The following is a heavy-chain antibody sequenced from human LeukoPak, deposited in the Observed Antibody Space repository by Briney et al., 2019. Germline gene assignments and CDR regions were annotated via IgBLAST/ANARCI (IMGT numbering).Heavy chain of an antibody. J-gene: IGHJ4*02. D-gene: IGHD3-16*02. V-gene: IGHV3-30*01. CDR1: GVTFSSYA. Sequence: GGSLRLSCAVIGVTFSSYAMHWVRQAPGKGLEWVAVISYDGSNKYFADSVKGRFTISRDNSENTLFLQMNSLRTEDTAVYYCAIGDSLGDLSSSFDYWGQGTLVIVSS. CDR2: ISYDGSNK. CDR3: AIGDSLGDLSSSFDY.